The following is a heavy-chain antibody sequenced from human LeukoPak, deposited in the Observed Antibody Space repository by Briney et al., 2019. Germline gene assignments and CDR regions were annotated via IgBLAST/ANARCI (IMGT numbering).Heavy chain of an antibody. CDR2: ISSSGSTI. V-gene: IGHV3-48*03. CDR3: ARGAGEPLRSQFDY. J-gene: IGHJ4*02. D-gene: IGHD1-26*01. Sequence: GGSLRLSCAASGFTFSSYEMNWVRQAPGKGPEWVSYISSSGSTIYYADSVKGRFTISRDNAKNSLYLQMNSLRAEDTAVYYCARGAGEPLRSQFDYWGQGTLVTVSS. CDR1: GFTFSSYE.